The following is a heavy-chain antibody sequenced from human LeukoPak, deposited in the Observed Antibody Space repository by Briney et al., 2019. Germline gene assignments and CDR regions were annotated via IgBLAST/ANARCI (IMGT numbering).Heavy chain of an antibody. Sequence: GGSLRLSCAASGFTFSSYGMHWVRQAPGKGLEWVAVISYDGSNKYYADSVKGRFTISRDNSKNTLYLQMNSLRAEDTAVYYCARAFFGGTLDYWGQGTLVTVSS. J-gene: IGHJ4*02. CDR3: ARAFFGGTLDY. CDR1: GFTFSSYG. V-gene: IGHV3-30*19. D-gene: IGHD4-23*01. CDR2: ISYDGSNK.